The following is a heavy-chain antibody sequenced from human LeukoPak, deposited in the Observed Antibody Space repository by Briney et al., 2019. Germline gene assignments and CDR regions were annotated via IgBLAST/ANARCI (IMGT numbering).Heavy chain of an antibody. Sequence: GGSLRLSCTVSGFSLSSYALSWVRRAPGKGLEWVSATSSSDAGKYYADSVRGRFTISRDNSKNTLYLQMNSLRAEDTAVYYCARISGSYPPYFDYWGQGTLVTVSS. D-gene: IGHD1-26*01. CDR3: ARISGSYPPYFDY. CDR2: TSSSDAGK. V-gene: IGHV3-23*01. CDR1: GFSLSSYA. J-gene: IGHJ4*02.